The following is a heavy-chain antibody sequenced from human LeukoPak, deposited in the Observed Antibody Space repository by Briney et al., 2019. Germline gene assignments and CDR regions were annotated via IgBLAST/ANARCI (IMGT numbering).Heavy chain of an antibody. J-gene: IGHJ4*02. CDR2: INHSGST. Sequence: SETLSLTCAVYGGSFSGYYWSWIRQPPGKGLEWIGEINHSGSTNYNPSLKSRVTISVDTSKNQFSLKLSSVTAADTAVYYCAGGAKERYDSSGYPRGWGQGTLVTVSS. D-gene: IGHD3-22*01. CDR1: GGSFSGYY. V-gene: IGHV4-34*01. CDR3: AGGAKERYDSSGYPRG.